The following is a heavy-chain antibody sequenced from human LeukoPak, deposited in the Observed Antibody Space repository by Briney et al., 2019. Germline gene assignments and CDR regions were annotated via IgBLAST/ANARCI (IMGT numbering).Heavy chain of an antibody. J-gene: IGHJ4*02. D-gene: IGHD6-19*01. V-gene: IGHV3-30-3*01. CDR2: ISYDGSNK. Sequence: GGSLRLSCAASGFTFSSYAMHWVRQAPGKGLEWVAVISYDGSNKYYADSVKGRFTISRDNSKNTLYLQMDSLRAEDTAVYYCARDGPNSSGYYFDYWGQGTLVTVSS. CDR3: ARDGPNSSGYYFDY. CDR1: GFTFSSYA.